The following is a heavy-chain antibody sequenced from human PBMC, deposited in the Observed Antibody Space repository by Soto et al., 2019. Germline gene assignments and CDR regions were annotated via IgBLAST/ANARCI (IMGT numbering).Heavy chain of an antibody. V-gene: IGHV3-23*01. CDR3: ANEFSSGSRLVVTDYYYYGMDV. Sequence: GGSLRLSCAASGFTFSSYAMSWVRQAPGKGLEWVSAISGSGGSTYYADSVKGRFTISRDNSKNTLYLQMNSLRAEDTAVYYCANEFSSGSRLVVTDYYYYGMDVWGQGTTVTVSS. D-gene: IGHD3-22*01. CDR2: ISGSGGST. CDR1: GFTFSSYA. J-gene: IGHJ6*02.